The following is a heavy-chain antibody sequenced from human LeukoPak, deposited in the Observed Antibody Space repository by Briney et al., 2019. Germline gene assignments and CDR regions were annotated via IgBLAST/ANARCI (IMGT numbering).Heavy chain of an antibody. CDR3: ARDWVDTALDY. Sequence: PGGSLRLSCAASGFTFSSYGMHWVRQAPGKGLEWVAVIWYDGSNKYYADSVKGRFTISRDNSKNTLYLQMNSLRAEDTAVYYCARDWVDTALDYWGRGTLVTVSS. CDR2: IWYDGSNK. D-gene: IGHD5-18*01. CDR1: GFTFSSYG. J-gene: IGHJ4*02. V-gene: IGHV3-33*01.